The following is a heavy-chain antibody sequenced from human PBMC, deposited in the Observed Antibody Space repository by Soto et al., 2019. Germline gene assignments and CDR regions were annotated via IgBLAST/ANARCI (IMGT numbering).Heavy chain of an antibody. CDR3: ARDGTRGGY. CDR2: IYYSGST. Sequence: QVQLQESGPGLVKPSEILSLTCTVSGGSVSSGSYYWSWIRQPPGKGLEWIGYIYYSGSTNYNPSLKSRVTISVDTSKNQFSLKLSSVTAADTAVYYCARDGTRGGYWGQGTLVTVSS. J-gene: IGHJ4*02. CDR1: GGSVSSGSYY. V-gene: IGHV4-61*01. D-gene: IGHD1-1*01.